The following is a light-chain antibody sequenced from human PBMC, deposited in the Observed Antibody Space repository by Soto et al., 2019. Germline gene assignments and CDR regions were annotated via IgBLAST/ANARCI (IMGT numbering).Light chain of an antibody. Sequence: EIGLPQSPGTLSLSPGERATLSCRASQSVSSSYLAWYQQKPGQAPSLLIYGTSSRATAIPDRFSGSGSGTDFTLTISRLEPEDFAVYYCQQYGSSSWTFGQGTKVEIK. CDR3: QQYGSSSWT. CDR2: GTS. CDR1: QSVSSSY. J-gene: IGKJ1*01. V-gene: IGKV3-20*01.